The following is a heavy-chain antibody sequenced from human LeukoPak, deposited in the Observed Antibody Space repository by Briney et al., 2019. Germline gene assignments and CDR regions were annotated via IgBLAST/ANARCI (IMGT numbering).Heavy chain of an antibody. V-gene: IGHV3-23*01. J-gene: IGHJ4*02. CDR2: ISGSGGST. CDR3: AKDQARGYSYGYY. D-gene: IGHD5-18*01. CDR1: GFTFSSYA. Sequence: GGSLRLSCAASGFTFSSYAMSWVRQAPGKGLEWVSAISGSGGSTYYVDSVKGRFTISRDNSKNTLYLQMNSLRAKDTAVYYCAKDQARGYSYGYYWGQGTLVTVSS.